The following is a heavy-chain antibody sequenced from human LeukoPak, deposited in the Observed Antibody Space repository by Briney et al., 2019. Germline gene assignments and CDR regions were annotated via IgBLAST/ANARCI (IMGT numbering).Heavy chain of an antibody. Sequence: GASVKVSCKASGYTFTSYVISWVRQAPGQGLEWMGWISAYNGNTNYAQKLQGRVTMTTDTSTTTAYMELRSLRSDDTAVYYCATYNIAAPQSPFDHWGQGTLVTVSS. CDR2: ISAYNGNT. J-gene: IGHJ4*02. D-gene: IGHD6-6*01. V-gene: IGHV1-18*01. CDR3: ATYNIAAPQSPFDH. CDR1: GYTFTSYV.